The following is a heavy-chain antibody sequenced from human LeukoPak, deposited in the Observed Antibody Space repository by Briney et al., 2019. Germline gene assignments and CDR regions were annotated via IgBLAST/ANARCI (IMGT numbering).Heavy chain of an antibody. CDR3: ARDALYCSSSSCYRYWYFDL. Sequence: SETLSLTRTVSGGSISGSYWNWVRQPAEKGLEWIGRIYTSGSTNYNPSLKSRVTMSVDTSKNQFSLKLSSVTAADTAVYYCARDALYCSSSSCYRYWYFDLWGRGTLVTVSS. J-gene: IGHJ2*01. D-gene: IGHD2-2*01. V-gene: IGHV4-4*07. CDR2: IYTSGST. CDR1: GGSISGSY.